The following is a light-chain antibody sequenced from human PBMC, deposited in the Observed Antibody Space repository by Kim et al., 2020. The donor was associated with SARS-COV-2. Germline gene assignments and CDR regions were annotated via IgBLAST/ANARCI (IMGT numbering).Light chain of an antibody. Sequence: QSVTISCTGPSRDVGGYNYVSWYQQHPGKAPKLLIYEVIKRPSGVPDRFSGSKSGNTASLTVFGLQAEDEADYYCCSYAGSNNPYFFGTGTKVTVL. V-gene: IGLV2-8*01. CDR2: EVI. CDR3: CSYAGSNNPYF. J-gene: IGLJ1*01. CDR1: SRDVGGYNY.